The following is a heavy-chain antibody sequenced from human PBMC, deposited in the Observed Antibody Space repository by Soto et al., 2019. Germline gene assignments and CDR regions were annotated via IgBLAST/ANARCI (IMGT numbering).Heavy chain of an antibody. Sequence: GESLKISCKGSGYSFAGYWITWVRQKPGKGLEWMGRIDPSDSQTYYSPSFRGHVTIPVTKSITTVFLQWSSLRASDAAMYYCARQIYDSDTGPNFQYYFDSWGQGTPVTVSS. J-gene: IGHJ4*02. V-gene: IGHV5-10-1*01. CDR2: IDPSDSQT. CDR1: GYSFAGYW. D-gene: IGHD3-22*01. CDR3: ARQIYDSDTGPNFQYYFDS.